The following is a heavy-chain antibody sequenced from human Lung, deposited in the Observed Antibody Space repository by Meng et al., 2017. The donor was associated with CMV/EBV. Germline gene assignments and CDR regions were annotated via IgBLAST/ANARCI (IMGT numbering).Heavy chain of an antibody. D-gene: IGHD3/OR15-3a*01. CDR3: ARGFQGTV. V-gene: IGHV4-34*01. J-gene: IGHJ1*01. Sequence: GSLRLSCAVYGGSFSGYYWRWIRQPPGKGLEWIGQINHSGSTNYHPSLKSRVTISVDTSKNQFSLKLSSVTAADTAVYYCARGFQGTVWGQGALVTVSS. CDR2: INHSGST. CDR1: GGSFSGYY.